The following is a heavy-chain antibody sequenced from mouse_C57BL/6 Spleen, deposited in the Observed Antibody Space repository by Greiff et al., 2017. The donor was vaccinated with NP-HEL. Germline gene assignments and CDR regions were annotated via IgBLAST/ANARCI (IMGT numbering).Heavy chain of an antibody. CDR3: ARRDSNYYFDY. V-gene: IGHV3-6*01. Sequence: EVKLQESGPGLVKPSQSLSLTCSVTGYSITSGYYWNWIRQFPGNKLEWMGYKSYDGSNNYNPSLKNRISITRDTSKNQFFLKLNSVTTEDTATYYCARRDSNYYFDYWGQGTTLTVSS. CDR2: KSYDGSN. J-gene: IGHJ2*01. D-gene: IGHD2-5*01. CDR1: GYSITSGYY.